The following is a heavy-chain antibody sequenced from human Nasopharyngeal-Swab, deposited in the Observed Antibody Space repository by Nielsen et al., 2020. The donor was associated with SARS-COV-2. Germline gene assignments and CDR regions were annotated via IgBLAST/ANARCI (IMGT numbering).Heavy chain of an antibody. CDR2: IDHSGST. D-gene: IGHD5-18*01. J-gene: IGHJ5*02. V-gene: IGHV4-38-2*02. Sequence: SLRLSCTVSGYSISSGYYWGWIRQPPGKGLEWIGSIDHSGSTYYNPSLKSRVTISVDTSKNQFSLKLSSVTAADTAVYYCARAGGYSYGYWMRWFDPWGQGTLVTVSS. CDR3: ARAGGYSYGYWMRWFDP. CDR1: GYSISSGYY.